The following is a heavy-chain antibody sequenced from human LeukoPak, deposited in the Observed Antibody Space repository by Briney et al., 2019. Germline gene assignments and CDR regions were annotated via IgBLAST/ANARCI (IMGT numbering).Heavy chain of an antibody. CDR3: ATYSSGWYREEDAFDI. CDR1: GFTFSSYA. V-gene: IGHV3-23*01. CDR2: ISGSGGST. Sequence: SGGSLRLSCAASGFTFSSYAMSWVRQAPGKGLEWVSAISGSGGSTYYADSVKGRFTISRDNSKNTLYLQMNSLRAEDTAVYYCATYSSGWYREEDAFDIWGQGTMVTVSS. J-gene: IGHJ3*02. D-gene: IGHD6-19*01.